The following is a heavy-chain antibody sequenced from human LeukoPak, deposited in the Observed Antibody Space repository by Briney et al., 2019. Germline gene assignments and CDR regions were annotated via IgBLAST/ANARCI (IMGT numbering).Heavy chain of an antibody. CDR3: AKDQGSGAFDY. CDR1: GFTFSNYA. J-gene: IGHJ4*02. CDR2: ISGSGAST. Sequence: GGSLRLSCTASGFTFSNYAMSWVRQGQGEGRGWVSAISGSGASTYYAGSVKGRFTISRDNSTKTLYLQMNSLRGEDTAVYYCAKDQGSGAFDYWGQGTLVTVSS. D-gene: IGHD6-19*01. V-gene: IGHV3-23*01.